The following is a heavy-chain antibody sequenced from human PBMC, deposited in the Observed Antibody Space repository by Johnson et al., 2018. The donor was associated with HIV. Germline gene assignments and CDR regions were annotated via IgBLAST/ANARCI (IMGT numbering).Heavy chain of an antibody. CDR2: ISSSGSTI. V-gene: IGHV3-11*04. CDR1: GFTFSDYF. CDR3: ANGLSTVVTDAFDI. Sequence: QVQLVESGGGLVQPGGSLRLSCAASGFTFSDYFISWIRQAPGKGLEWVSYISSSGSTIYYADSVKGRFTISRDNAKNSLYLQMNSLRAEDTAVYYCANGLSTVVTDAFDIWGQGTMVTVSS. J-gene: IGHJ3*02. D-gene: IGHD4-23*01.